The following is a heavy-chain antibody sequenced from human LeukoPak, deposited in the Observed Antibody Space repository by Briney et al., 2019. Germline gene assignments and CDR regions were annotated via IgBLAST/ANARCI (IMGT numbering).Heavy chain of an antibody. Sequence: ASVKVSCKASGYTFTGYYMHWVRQAPGQGLEWMGWINPNSGGTNYAQKFQGRVTMTRDTSISTAYMELSRLRSDDTAVYYCARVSGWFLYNWFDPWGQGTLVTVSS. CDR2: INPNSGGT. V-gene: IGHV1-2*02. D-gene: IGHD6-19*01. CDR1: GYTFTGYY. J-gene: IGHJ5*02. CDR3: ARVSGWFLYNWFDP.